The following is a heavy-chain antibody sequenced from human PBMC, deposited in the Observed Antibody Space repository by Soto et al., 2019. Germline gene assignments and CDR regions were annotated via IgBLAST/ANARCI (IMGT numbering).Heavy chain of an antibody. CDR2: ISYDGTNK. D-gene: IGHD6-19*01. J-gene: IGHJ4*01. V-gene: IGHV3-30*04. CDR3: ARDPSPYTSGWYGVDF. Sequence: QVQLVESGGGVVQPGRSLRLSCAASGFMFSAYAMLWVRQAPGKGLEWVAAISYDGTNKYYADSVKGRFTISRDNSKNTLFLQMNILRAKDTAVYYCARDPSPYTSGWYGVDFWGHGTLVTVSS. CDR1: GFMFSAYA.